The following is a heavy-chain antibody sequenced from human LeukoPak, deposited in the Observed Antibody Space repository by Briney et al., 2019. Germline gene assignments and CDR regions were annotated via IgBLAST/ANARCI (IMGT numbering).Heavy chain of an antibody. J-gene: IGHJ4*02. V-gene: IGHV3-23*01. D-gene: IGHD6-13*01. CDR1: GFTFSSYG. CDR3: AKPIHSSSWSDFDY. Sequence: PGGSLRLSCAASGFTFSSYGMHWVRQAPGKGLEWVSAISGSGGSTYYADSVKGRFTISRDNSKNTLYLQMNSPRAEDTAVYYCAKPIHSSSWSDFDYWGQGTLVTVSS. CDR2: ISGSGGST.